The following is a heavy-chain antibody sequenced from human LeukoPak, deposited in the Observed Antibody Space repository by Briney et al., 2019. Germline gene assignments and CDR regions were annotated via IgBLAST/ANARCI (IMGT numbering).Heavy chain of an antibody. V-gene: IGHV1-8*01. CDR3: ASFSSGLGSYGMDV. J-gene: IGHJ6*02. CDR1: GYTFTSYD. CDR2: MNPNSGNT. D-gene: IGHD6-19*01. Sequence: ASVKVSCKASGYTFTSYDINWVRQATGQGLEWMGWMNPNSGNTGYAQKFQGRVTMTRNTSISTVYMELSSLRSEDTAVYYCASFSSGLGSYGMDVWGQGTTVTVSS.